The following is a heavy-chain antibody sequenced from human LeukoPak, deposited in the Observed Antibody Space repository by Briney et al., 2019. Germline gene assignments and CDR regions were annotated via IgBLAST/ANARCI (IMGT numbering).Heavy chain of an antibody. D-gene: IGHD2-2*01. CDR3: VRSSASKYDY. CDR2: ISGSGDAT. Sequence: GGSLRLSCSASGFTFSNYAMHWVRQAPGKGPQHVSTISGSGDATHYTDSMKGRFIISRDNSRNTLYLPMSGLRSEDTAVYYCVRSSASKYDYWGQGTLVTVSS. J-gene: IGHJ4*02. V-gene: IGHV3-64D*06. CDR1: GFTFSNYA.